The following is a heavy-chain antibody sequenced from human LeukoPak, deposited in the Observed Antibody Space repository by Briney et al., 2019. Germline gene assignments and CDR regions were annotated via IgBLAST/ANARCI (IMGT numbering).Heavy chain of an antibody. CDR3: ARGRNGDYAD. V-gene: IGHV4-34*01. D-gene: IGHD4-17*01. CDR2: NNHSGST. J-gene: IGHJ4*02. Sequence: SETLSLTCAVYGGSFSGYYWSWIRQPPGKGLEWIGENNHSGSTNYNPSLKSRVTISVDKSKNQFSLKLSSVTAADTAVYYCARGRNGDYADWGQGTLVTVSS. CDR1: GGSFSGYY.